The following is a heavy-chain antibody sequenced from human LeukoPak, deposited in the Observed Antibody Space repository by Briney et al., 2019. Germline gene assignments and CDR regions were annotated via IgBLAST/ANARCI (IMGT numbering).Heavy chain of an antibody. J-gene: IGHJ5*02. D-gene: IGHD3-10*01. CDR3: AREGYGSGSYSPRGGDNWFDP. Sequence: SETLSLTCSVSGYSISSGYYWGWIRQPPGKGLEWIGSIDHSGITYYKSSLKSRVTISVDTSKNQFSLKLSSVTAEDTAVYYCAREGYGSGSYSPRGGDNWFDPWGQGTLVTVSS. V-gene: IGHV4-38-2*02. CDR2: IDHSGIT. CDR1: GYSISSGYY.